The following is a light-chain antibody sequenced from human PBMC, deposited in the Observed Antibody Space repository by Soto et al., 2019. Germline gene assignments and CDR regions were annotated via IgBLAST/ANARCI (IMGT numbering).Light chain of an antibody. CDR1: TLTKQY. V-gene: IGLV3-25*02. J-gene: IGLJ1*01. Sequence: SYELTQSPSVSLSPGQTARITCSGDTLTKQYAYWYQQKPGQAPLLVIHKDTERPPGIPERFSGSSSGTTVTLTISGVQAEDEADYYCQSADSTVGYRAVFGPGTKLTVL. CDR2: KDT. CDR3: QSADSTVGYRAV.